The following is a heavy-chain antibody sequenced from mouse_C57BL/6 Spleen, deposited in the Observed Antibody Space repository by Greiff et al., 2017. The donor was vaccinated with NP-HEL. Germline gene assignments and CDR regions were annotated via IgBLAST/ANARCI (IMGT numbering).Heavy chain of an antibody. Sequence: DVKLVESGGGLVKPGGSLKLSCAASGFTFSDYGMHWVRQAPEKGLEWVAYISSGSSTIYYADTVKGRFTISRDNAKTTLFLQMTSMRSEDTAMYYCARDYYGTLYFDVWGTGTTVTVSS. CDR1: GFTFSDYG. J-gene: IGHJ1*03. D-gene: IGHD1-2*01. CDR2: ISSGSSTI. CDR3: ARDYYGTLYFDV. V-gene: IGHV5-17*01.